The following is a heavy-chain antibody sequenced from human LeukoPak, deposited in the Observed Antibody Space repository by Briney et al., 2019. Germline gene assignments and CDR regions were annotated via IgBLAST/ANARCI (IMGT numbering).Heavy chain of an antibody. CDR3: AKGLYCSGGSCLIAY. V-gene: IGHV3-23*01. Sequence: GGSLRLSCAASGFTFSSYAMSWVRQAPGKGLEWVSAISGSGGSTYYADSVKGRFTISRDNSKNTLYLQMNSLRAEDTAVYYCAKGLYCSGGSCLIAYWGQGTLVTVSS. CDR1: GFTFSSYA. D-gene: IGHD2-15*01. CDR2: ISGSGGST. J-gene: IGHJ4*02.